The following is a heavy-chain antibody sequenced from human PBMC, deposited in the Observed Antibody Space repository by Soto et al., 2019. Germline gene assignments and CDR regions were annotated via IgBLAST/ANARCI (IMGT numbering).Heavy chain of an antibody. J-gene: IGHJ4*02. CDR3: SGGVGDAV. CDR1: GFTFRSDW. V-gene: IGHV3-7*04. D-gene: IGHD1-26*01. CDR2: TNQDGTEK. Sequence: DEQLAESGGGLVQPGGSLRLSCAVSGFTFRSDWMNWVRQAPGKGLEWVAHTNQDGTEKYYVDSVKGRFTIFRDNAKNSLYLQMNSLRVEDTAVYYCSGGVGDAVWGQGTLVTVSS.